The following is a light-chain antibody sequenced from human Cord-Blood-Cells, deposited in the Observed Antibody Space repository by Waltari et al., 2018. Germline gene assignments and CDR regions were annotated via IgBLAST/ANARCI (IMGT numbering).Light chain of an antibody. V-gene: IGLV2-23*02. CDR2: EVS. Sequence: QTALTQPASVSGSPGQSITIPCTGTSSDVVSYNLVSWYQQHPGKAPKLMISEVSKRPSGVSNRFSGSKSGNTASLTISGLQAEDEADYYCCSYAGSSTFYVFGTGTKVTVL. CDR3: CSYAGSSTFYV. J-gene: IGLJ1*01. CDR1: SSDVVSYNL.